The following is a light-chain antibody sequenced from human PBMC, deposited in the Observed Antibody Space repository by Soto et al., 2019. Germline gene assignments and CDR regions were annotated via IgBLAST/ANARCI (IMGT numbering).Light chain of an antibody. CDR1: QSVSSW. V-gene: IGKV1-5*03. Sequence: DMQMTQSPDTLSVSVGDRVTISCRASQSVSSWLAWYQQKPGKAPKLLIYKASTFESVVPSRFSGSGSGTEFTLTISSLQPDYFATYYCQQYKSYHTFGGGTKVEIK. J-gene: IGKJ4*01. CDR3: QQYKSYHT. CDR2: KAS.